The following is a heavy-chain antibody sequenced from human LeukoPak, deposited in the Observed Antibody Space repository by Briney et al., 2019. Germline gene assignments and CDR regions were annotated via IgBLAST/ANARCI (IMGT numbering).Heavy chain of an antibody. CDR3: ARGVSGTGPDI. V-gene: IGHV3-74*01. CDR1: GFTFSSYW. CDR2: IKTDGSST. Sequence: GGSLRLSCAASGFTFSSYWMHWVRQAPGKGLVWVSRIKTDGSSTDYADSVKGRFTISRDNAKNTMYLQMHSLRAEDTAVYYCARGVSGTGPDIWGLGTMVTVSS. J-gene: IGHJ3*02. D-gene: IGHD5/OR15-5a*01.